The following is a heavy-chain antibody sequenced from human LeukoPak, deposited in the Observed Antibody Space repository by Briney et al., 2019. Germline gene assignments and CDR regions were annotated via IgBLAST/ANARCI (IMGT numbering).Heavy chain of an antibody. D-gene: IGHD6-19*01. V-gene: IGHV1-8*02. CDR2: MNPNSGNT. CDR3: ARVVLGKSSGWSRGGFDY. CDR1: GYTFTGYY. J-gene: IGHJ4*02. Sequence: GAPVKVSCKASGYTFTGYYMHWVRQATGQGLEWMGWMNPNSGNTGYAQKFQGRVTMTEDTSTDTAYMELSRLRSEDTAAYYCARVVLGKSSGWSRGGFDYWGQGTLVTVSS.